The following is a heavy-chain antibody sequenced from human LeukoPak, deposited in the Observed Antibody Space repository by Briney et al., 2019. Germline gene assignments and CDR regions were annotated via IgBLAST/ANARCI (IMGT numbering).Heavy chain of an antibody. CDR2: ISAHNGNT. Sequence: ASVKVSCKASGYTFTSYGISWVRQAPGQGLEWMGWISAHNGNTNYAQKLQGRVTMTTDTSTSTAYMELRSLRSDDTAVYYCARATRGVRGVDLYYFDYWGQGTLVTVSS. CDR1: GYTFTSYG. D-gene: IGHD3-10*01. CDR3: ARATRGVRGVDLYYFDY. J-gene: IGHJ4*02. V-gene: IGHV1-18*01.